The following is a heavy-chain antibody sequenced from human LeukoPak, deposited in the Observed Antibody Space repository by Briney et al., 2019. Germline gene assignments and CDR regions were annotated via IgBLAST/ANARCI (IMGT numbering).Heavy chain of an antibody. Sequence: PSETLSLTCTVSGASISDYYWSWIRQSAGKGLEWIGHLYTRGSTNYNPSLKSRVTMSVDTSKNQFSLRLSSLTAADTAIYYCARDNCGGDCFHDYWGQGTLVTVSS. CDR3: ARDNCGGDCFHDY. V-gene: IGHV4-4*07. J-gene: IGHJ4*02. D-gene: IGHD2-21*02. CDR2: LYTRGST. CDR1: GASISDYY.